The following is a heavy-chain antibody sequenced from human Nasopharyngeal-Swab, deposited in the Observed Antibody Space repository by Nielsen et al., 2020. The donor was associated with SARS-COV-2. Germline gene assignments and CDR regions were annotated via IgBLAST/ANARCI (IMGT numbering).Heavy chain of an antibody. CDR2: ISYDGSNK. J-gene: IGHJ4*02. CDR1: GFTFSSYG. D-gene: IGHD1-26*01. Sequence: GGSLRLSCAASGFTFSSYGMHWVRQAPGKGLEWVAVISYDGSNKYYADSVKGRFTISRDNSKNTLYLQMNSLRAEDTAVYYCARAPYSGSYYGFDYWGQGTLVTVSS. V-gene: IGHV3-30*03. CDR3: ARAPYSGSYYGFDY.